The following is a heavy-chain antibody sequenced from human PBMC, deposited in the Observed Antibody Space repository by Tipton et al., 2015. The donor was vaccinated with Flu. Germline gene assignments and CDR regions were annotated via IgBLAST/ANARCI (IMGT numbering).Heavy chain of an antibody. CDR1: GGSISSGSYY. Sequence: TLSLTCTVSGGSISSGSYYWSWIRQPAGKGLEWIGHMYTSGSTDFNPSLETRVTISVDTSKNQFSLRLSSVTAADTAVYYCARTYYDSFPNTRADDAFDIWGQGTMVTVSS. CDR3: ARTYYDSFPNTRADDAFDI. V-gene: IGHV4-61*09. D-gene: IGHD3-22*01. CDR2: MYTSGST. J-gene: IGHJ3*02.